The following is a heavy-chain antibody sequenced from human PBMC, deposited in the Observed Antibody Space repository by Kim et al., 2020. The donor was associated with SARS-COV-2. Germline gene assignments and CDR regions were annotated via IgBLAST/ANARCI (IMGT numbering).Heavy chain of an antibody. CDR1: GFTFSSYG. CDR3: ARETPGIAAAGTFDY. J-gene: IGHJ4*02. D-gene: IGHD6-13*01. CDR2: ISYDGSNK. Sequence: GGSLRLSCAASGFTFSSYGMHWVRQAPGKGLEWVAVISYDGSNKYYADSVKGRFTISRDNSKNTLYLQMNSLRAEDTAVYYCARETPGIAAAGTFDYWGQGTLVTVSS. V-gene: IGHV3-33*05.